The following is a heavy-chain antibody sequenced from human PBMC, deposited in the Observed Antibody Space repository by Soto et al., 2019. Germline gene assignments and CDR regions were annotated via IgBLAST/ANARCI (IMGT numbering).Heavy chain of an antibody. Sequence: QLQLQESGPGLVKPSETLSLTCSVSGGSINSSSYFWGWVRQPPGKGLEWIGSIYYSGSTYYNPSLRRRVTISVDTSKNQFSLKLISVTAADTAVFYCARHYSSGSRNWFDPWGQGTLVTVSS. V-gene: IGHV4-39*01. CDR2: IYYSGST. D-gene: IGHD6-19*01. J-gene: IGHJ5*02. CDR1: GGSINSSSYF. CDR3: ARHYSSGSRNWFDP.